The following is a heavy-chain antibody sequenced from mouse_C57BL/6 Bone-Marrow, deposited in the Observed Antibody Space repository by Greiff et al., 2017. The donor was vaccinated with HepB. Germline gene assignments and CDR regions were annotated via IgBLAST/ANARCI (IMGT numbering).Heavy chain of an antibody. J-gene: IGHJ1*03. CDR2: ISYSGST. Sequence: EVQLQESGPGMVKPSQSLSLTCTVTGYSITSGYDWHWIRHFPGNKLEWMGYISYSGSTNYNPSLKSRISITHDTSKNHFFLKLNSVTTEDTATYYSARDDYGSSSWYFDVWGTGTTVTVSS. CDR3: ARDDYGSSSWYFDV. V-gene: IGHV3-1*01. CDR1: GYSITSGYD. D-gene: IGHD1-1*01.